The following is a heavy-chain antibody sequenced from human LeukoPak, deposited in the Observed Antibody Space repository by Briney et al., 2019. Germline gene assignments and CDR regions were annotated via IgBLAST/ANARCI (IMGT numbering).Heavy chain of an antibody. CDR1: GGTFSSYA. CDR3: ARSDLYCSSTSCSAHAFDI. D-gene: IGHD2-2*01. V-gene: IGHV1-69*06. CDR2: IIPIFGTV. J-gene: IGHJ3*02. Sequence: ASVKVSCKASGGTFSSYAISWVRQAPGQGLEWMGGIIPIFGTVNYAQKFQGRVTITADKSTSTAYMELSSLRSEDTAVYYCARSDLYCSSTSCSAHAFDIWGQGTMVTVPS.